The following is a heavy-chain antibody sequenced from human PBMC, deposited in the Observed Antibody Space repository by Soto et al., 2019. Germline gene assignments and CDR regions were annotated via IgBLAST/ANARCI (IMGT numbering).Heavy chain of an antibody. CDR2: IRQDGGEK. Sequence: GGSLRLSCAASGFTFSSYWMSWVRQAPGKGLEWVATIRQDGGEKYYLDSVKGRFTISRDNAKTSVYLQMNSLRADDTAVYYCARHFYDSSGYYAYWGQGTLVTV. CDR3: ARHFYDSSGYYAY. CDR1: GFTFSSYW. D-gene: IGHD3-22*01. J-gene: IGHJ4*02. V-gene: IGHV3-7*03.